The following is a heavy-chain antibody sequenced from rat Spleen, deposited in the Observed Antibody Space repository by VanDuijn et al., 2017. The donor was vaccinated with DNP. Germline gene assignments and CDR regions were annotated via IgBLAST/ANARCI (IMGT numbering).Heavy chain of an antibody. CDR3: ARYSLIKRMWDY. CDR2: INSAGSI. J-gene: IGHJ2*01. V-gene: IGHV3-3*01. Sequence: EVHLQESGPGLVKPSQSLSLTCSVTGYSITRTYWGWIRKFPGNKMEWMGYINSAGSIEYNPSLKGRISITSDTSKNQFFLQVNSVSTEDTATYYCARYSLIKRMWDYWGQGVTVTVSS. D-gene: IGHD1-2*01. CDR1: GYSITRTY.